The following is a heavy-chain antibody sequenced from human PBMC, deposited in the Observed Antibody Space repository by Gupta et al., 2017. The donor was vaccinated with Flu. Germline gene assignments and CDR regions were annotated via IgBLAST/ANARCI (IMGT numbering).Heavy chain of an antibody. D-gene: IGHD3-3*01. J-gene: IGHJ4*02. CDR3: AKVWGGYYRLQCIDS. Sequence: DVQLLESGGGLVQPGGSLRTPWAPSAFTFSDYAMSWVRQVPGKGLEWVAAINRGGDETFSADSVKGRFIVSRDNSRNTLYLHMESLSADDSAVYYCAKVWGGYYRLQCIDSWGQGTLVTVSS. CDR2: INRGGDET. V-gene: IGHV3-23*01. CDR1: AFTFSDYA.